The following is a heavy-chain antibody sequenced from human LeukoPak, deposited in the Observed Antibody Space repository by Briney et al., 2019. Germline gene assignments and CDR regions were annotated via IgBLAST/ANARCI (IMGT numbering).Heavy chain of an antibody. CDR1: GFSFGDYS. J-gene: IGHJ4*02. V-gene: IGHV3-48*01. D-gene: IGHD4-11*01. CDR2: IGISSGNT. CDR3: ARDYRSAFDN. Sequence: GGSLRLSCAASGFSFGDYSMNWVRQAPGKGLEWISYIGISSGNTYYADSVKGRFTISGDKARDSLYLQMNSLRVEDTAVYYCARDYRSAFDNWGQGTLVTVSS.